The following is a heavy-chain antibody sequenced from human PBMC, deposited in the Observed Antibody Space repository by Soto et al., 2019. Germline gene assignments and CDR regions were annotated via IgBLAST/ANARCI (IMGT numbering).Heavy chain of an antibody. J-gene: IGHJ5*02. Sequence: PSETLSLTCAVYGGSFSGYYWSWIRQPPGKGLGWIGEINHSGSTNYNPSLKSRVTISVDTPKNQFSLKLSSVTAADTAVYYCARSVFPWGQGTLVTVSS. CDR1: GGSFSGYY. CDR2: INHSGST. CDR3: ARSVFP. V-gene: IGHV4-34*09.